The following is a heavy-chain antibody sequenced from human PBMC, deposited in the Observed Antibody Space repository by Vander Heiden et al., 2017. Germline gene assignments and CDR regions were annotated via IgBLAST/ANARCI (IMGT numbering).Heavy chain of an antibody. CDR3: AKENYDSSGYYLEEDY. CDR1: GFTFSSYG. V-gene: IGHV3-30*18. J-gene: IGHJ4*02. D-gene: IGHD3-22*01. Sequence: QVQLVESGGGVVQPGSALRLSCAASGFTFSSYGMHWVRQAPGKGLEWVAVISYDGSNKYYADSVKGRFTISRDNSKNTLYLQMNSLRAEDTAVYYCAKENYDSSGYYLEEDYWGQGTLVTVSS. CDR2: ISYDGSNK.